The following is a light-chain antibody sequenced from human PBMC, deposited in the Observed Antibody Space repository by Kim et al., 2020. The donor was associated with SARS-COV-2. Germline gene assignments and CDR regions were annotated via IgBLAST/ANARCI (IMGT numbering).Light chain of an antibody. V-gene: IGLV2-14*03. CDR2: DVS. CDR3: SSYTSSSTLAV. CDR1: GSDVVGYNL. J-gene: IGLJ2*01. Sequence: QSITISWTGTGSDVVGYNLVSWYQQHPGKAPKLMIYDVSNRPSGVSNRFSGSKSGNTASLTISGLQAEDEADYYCSSYTSSSTLAVFGGGTQLTVL.